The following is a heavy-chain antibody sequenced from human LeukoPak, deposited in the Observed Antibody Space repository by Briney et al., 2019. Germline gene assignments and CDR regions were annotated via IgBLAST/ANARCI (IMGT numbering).Heavy chain of an antibody. CDR3: AREDQMDDLDY. Sequence: GGSLRLSCAASGFTFSGFWMHWVRQSPGKGLVWVSRIHRDGSSTNYADSVKGRFTISRDNAKNTLHLQMDSLRVEDTAVYYCAREDQMDDLDYWGQGTLVTVSS. D-gene: IGHD5-24*01. V-gene: IGHV3-74*01. J-gene: IGHJ4*02. CDR2: IHRDGSST. CDR1: GFTFSGFW.